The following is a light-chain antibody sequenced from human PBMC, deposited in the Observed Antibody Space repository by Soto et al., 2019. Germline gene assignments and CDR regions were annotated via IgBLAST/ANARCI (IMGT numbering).Light chain of an antibody. V-gene: IGLV2-14*01. CDR2: DVT. CDR1: SSDVGAYNY. Sequence: QSALTQPASVSGSPGQSITISCTGTSSDVGAYNYVSWYQQHPGKAPKLMIYDVTNRPSGVSNRFSGSKSANTASLTISGLQAEDEAAYYCSSYTSSTARVFGGGTQLTVL. J-gene: IGLJ3*02. CDR3: SSYTSSTARV.